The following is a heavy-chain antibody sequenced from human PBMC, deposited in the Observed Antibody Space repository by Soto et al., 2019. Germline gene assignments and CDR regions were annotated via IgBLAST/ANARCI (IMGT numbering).Heavy chain of an antibody. D-gene: IGHD2-2*01. J-gene: IGHJ6*02. CDR2: IIPIFGIA. CDR1: GGTFSRYS. Sequence: QVQLVQSGAEVKKPGSSVKVSCKASGGTFSRYSITWVRQAPGHGLEWIGRIIPIFGIASYAQKFQGRVTITADESTSTAYRKLSSLRSDDTAVYYCAREDRDRETGLVPAAIDGMDVWGQGTTVTVSS. CDR3: AREDRDRETGLVPAAIDGMDV. V-gene: IGHV1-69*02.